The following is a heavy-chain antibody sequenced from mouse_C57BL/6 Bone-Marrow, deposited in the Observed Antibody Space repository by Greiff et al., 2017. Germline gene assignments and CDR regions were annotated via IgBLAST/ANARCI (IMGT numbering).Heavy chain of an antibody. D-gene: IGHD1-1*01. Sequence: VQLQQSVAELVRPGASVKLSCTASGFNIKNTYMHWVKQRPEQGLEWIGRIDPANGNTKYAPKFPGKATITADTSSNTAYLQLSSLTSEDTAIYYCATSPITPYWYFDVWGTGTMVTVSS. CDR2: IDPANGNT. V-gene: IGHV14-3*01. CDR1: GFNIKNTY. J-gene: IGHJ1*03. CDR3: ATSPITPYWYFDV.